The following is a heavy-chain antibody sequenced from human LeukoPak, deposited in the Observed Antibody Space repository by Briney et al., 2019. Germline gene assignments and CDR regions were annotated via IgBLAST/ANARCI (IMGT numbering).Heavy chain of an antibody. CDR1: GASISSSTYY. CDR2: ICYSGDT. CDR3: ARLDGDSLFDY. D-gene: IGHD4-17*01. V-gene: IGHV4-39*01. J-gene: IGHJ4*02. Sequence: PSQTLSLTCTVSGASISSSTYYWGWIRQPPGKGLEWIGSICYSGDTYYNPSLKSRVTISVDTSKNQFSLKLSSVTAADTAVYYCARLDGDSLFDYWGQGTLVTVSS.